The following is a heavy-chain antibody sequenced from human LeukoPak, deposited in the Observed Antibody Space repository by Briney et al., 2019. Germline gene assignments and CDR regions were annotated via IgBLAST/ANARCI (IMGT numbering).Heavy chain of an antibody. CDR2: ISSGSGTI. D-gene: IGHD6-19*01. J-gene: IGHJ4*02. V-gene: IGHV3-48*01. CDR1: GFTFSSNS. CDR3: ARVRWLGIGGIDY. Sequence: PGGSLRLSCAASGFTFSSNSMNWVRQAPGKGLEWVSYISSGSGTIYYADSVKGRFTISRDNAKNSLYLQMNSLRAEDTAVYYCARVRWLGIGGIDYWGQGTLVTVSS.